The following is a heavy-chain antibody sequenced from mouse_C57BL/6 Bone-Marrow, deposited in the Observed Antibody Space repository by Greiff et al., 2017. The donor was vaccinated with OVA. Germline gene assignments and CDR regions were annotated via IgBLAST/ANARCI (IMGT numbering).Heavy chain of an antibody. CDR3: ARRRIYDGYYVAMDY. CDR2: INPNNGGT. V-gene: IGHV1-26*01. D-gene: IGHD2-3*01. CDR1: GYTFTDYY. Sequence: EVKLQQSGPELVKPGASVKISCKASGYTFTDYYMNWVKQSHGKSLEWIGDINPNNGGTSYNQKFKGKATLTVDKSSSTAYMELRSLTSEDSAVYYCARRRIYDGYYVAMDYWGQGTSVTVSS. J-gene: IGHJ4*01.